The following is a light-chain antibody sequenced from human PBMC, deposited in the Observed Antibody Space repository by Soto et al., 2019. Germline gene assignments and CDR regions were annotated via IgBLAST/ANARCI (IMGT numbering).Light chain of an antibody. J-gene: IGKJ2*01. Sequence: EIVLTQSPGTLSSSPGETATLSCRSSQSVISSYLAWYQQKPGQPPRLLIFGTSIRATGIPDRISGSGSGTDFSLTISRLEPEDFAVYYCQQYGNSVPFTFGQGTKLEIK. CDR3: QQYGNSVPFT. CDR2: GTS. CDR1: QSVISSY. V-gene: IGKV3-20*01.